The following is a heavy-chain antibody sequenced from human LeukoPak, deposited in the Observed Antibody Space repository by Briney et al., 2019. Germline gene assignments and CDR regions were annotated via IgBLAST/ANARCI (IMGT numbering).Heavy chain of an antibody. D-gene: IGHD3-10*01. V-gene: IGHV3-21*01. CDR3: ARDVRWFGDFYMDV. Sequence: PGGSLRLSCAASGFTLSSYAMSWVRQAPGKGLEWVSCISSSSSYIYYADSVKGRFTISRDNAKNSLYLQMNSLRAEDTAVYYCARDVRWFGDFYMDVWGKGTTVTISS. CDR1: GFTLSSYA. J-gene: IGHJ6*03. CDR2: ISSSSSYI.